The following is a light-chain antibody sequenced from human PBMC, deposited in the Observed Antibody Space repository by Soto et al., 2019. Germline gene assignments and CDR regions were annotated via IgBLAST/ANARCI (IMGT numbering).Light chain of an antibody. V-gene: IGLV4-69*01. CDR2: LNSDGSH. J-gene: IGLJ2*01. Sequence: QYVLTQSPSASASLGASVKLTCTLSSWNSNYAIAWQQQQPEKGPRYLMRLNSDGSHTKGDGVPDRFSGSSSGADRYLNISSLQSEDEADYYCQTWGTGMIFGGGTKLTVL. CDR1: SWNSNYA. CDR3: QTWGTGMI.